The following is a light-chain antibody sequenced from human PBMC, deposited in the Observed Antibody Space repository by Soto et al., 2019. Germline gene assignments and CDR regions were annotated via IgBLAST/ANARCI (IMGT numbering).Light chain of an antibody. J-gene: IGKJ1*01. CDR2: DAS. Sequence: EIVLTQSPGTLSLSPGERATLSCRASQSVSTSLGWYQQKPGQAPRLLIYDASSRATGIADRFSGSGSGTDFTLTISRLEPEDFAVYYCQQYGNSPRTFGQGTKVEI. CDR3: QQYGNSPRT. V-gene: IGKV3-20*01. CDR1: QSVSTS.